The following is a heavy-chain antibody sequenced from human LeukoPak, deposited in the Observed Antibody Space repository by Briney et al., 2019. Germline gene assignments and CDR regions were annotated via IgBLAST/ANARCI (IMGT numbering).Heavy chain of an antibody. V-gene: IGHV3-30-3*02. CDR1: GFTFSSYA. Sequence: GRSLRLSCAASGFTFSSYAMHWVRQAPGKGLEWVAVISYDGSNKYYADSVKGRFTISRDNSKNTLYLQMNSLRAEDTAVYYCAKSPHYYGSGVYFDYWGQGTLVTVSS. D-gene: IGHD3-10*01. J-gene: IGHJ4*02. CDR3: AKSPHYYGSGVYFDY. CDR2: ISYDGSNK.